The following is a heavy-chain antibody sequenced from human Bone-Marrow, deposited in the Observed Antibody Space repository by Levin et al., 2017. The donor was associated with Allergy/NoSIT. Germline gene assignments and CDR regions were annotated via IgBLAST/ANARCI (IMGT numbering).Heavy chain of an antibody. Sequence: PGGSLRLSCAASGFTFSDYYMSWIRQAPGKGLEWVSYISSSGSTIYYADSVKGRFTISRDNAKNSLYLQMNSLRAEDTAVYYCARDQGWNPAYCGGDCYSLDAFDIWGQGTMVTVSS. J-gene: IGHJ3*02. CDR1: GFTFSDYY. D-gene: IGHD2-21*02. CDR2: ISSSGSTI. CDR3: ARDQGWNPAYCGGDCYSLDAFDI. V-gene: IGHV3-11*01.